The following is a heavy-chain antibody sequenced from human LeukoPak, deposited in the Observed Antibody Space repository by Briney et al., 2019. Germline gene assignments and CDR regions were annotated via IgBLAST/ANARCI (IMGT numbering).Heavy chain of an antibody. V-gene: IGHV3-7*04. D-gene: IGHD3-22*01. CDR3: ARDRDYYDSSGYSDAFDI. Sequence: GGSLRLSCAASGFTFSSYWMSWVRQAPGKGLEWVANIKQDGSEKYYVDSVKGRFTISRDNAKNSLYLQMNSLRAEDTAVYYCARDRDYYDSSGYSDAFDIWGQGTMVTVSS. CDR2: IKQDGSEK. J-gene: IGHJ3*02. CDR1: GFTFSSYW.